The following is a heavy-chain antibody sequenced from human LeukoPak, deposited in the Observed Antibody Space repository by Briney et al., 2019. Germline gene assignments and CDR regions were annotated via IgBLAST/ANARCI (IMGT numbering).Heavy chain of an antibody. CDR2: INPSGGST. Sequence: GASVKVSCKASGYTFTSNCMHWVRQAPGQGLEWMGIINPSGGSTSYAQKFQGRVTMTRDTSTSTVYMELSSLRSEDTAVYYCARLEAKVQLNYYYYGMDVWGQGTTVTVSS. D-gene: IGHD2-2*01. J-gene: IGHJ6*02. CDR3: ARLEAKVQLNYYYYGMDV. V-gene: IGHV1-46*01. CDR1: GYTFTSNC.